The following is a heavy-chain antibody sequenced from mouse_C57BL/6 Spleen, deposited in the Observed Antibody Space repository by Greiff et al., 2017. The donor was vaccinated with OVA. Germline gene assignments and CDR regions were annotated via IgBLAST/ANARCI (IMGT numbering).Heavy chain of an antibody. CDR1: GFTFSDYG. CDR3: TMDVYAMDY. J-gene: IGHJ4*01. CDR2: ISSGSSTI. V-gene: IGHV5-17*01. Sequence: EVQLVESGGGLVKPGGSLKLSCAASGFTFSDYGMHWVRQAPEKGLEWVAYISSGSSTIYYAYKVKGRFTISRDNAKNTLFLQMTSLRAEDTAMYYCTMDVYAMDYWGQGTSVTVS.